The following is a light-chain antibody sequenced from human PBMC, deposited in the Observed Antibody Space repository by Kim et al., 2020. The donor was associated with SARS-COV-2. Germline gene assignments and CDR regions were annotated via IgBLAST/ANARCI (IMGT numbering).Light chain of an antibody. J-gene: IGKJ1*01. CDR2: AAS. CDR1: QSVTNDF. CDR3: QQYCCSPWT. V-gene: IGKV3-20*01. Sequence: EIVLTQSPDTLSLSPGERATLSCRASQSVTNDFLAWYQQKPGQAPSLLIYAASTRATVTPDRFSGSGSGTDFTLTISRLEPEDFAVYYWQQYCCSPWTFGQGTKVDIK.